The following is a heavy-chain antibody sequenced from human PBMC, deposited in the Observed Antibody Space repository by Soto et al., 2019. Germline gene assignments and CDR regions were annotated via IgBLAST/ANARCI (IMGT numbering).Heavy chain of an antibody. CDR1: GCTFSSYA. CDR2: IVPIFGTA. J-gene: IGHJ4*01. V-gene: IGHV1-69*05. D-gene: IGHD3-3*01. Sequence: GASVKVSFKASGCTFSSYAMKWVRQARGQGLEWMGWIVPIFGTANYAQKFQDRVTITTDDSTNTAYMELSSLRSEDTAVYYCARPLKDFASDYCPDYGVNFDDWGQGTMVTVSS. CDR3: ARPLKDFASDYCPDYGVNFDD.